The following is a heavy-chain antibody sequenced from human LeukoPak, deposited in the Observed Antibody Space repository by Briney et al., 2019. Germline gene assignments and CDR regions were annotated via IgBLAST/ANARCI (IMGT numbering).Heavy chain of an antibody. D-gene: IGHD4-17*01. CDR1: GGSISSGAYS. Sequence: SETLSLTCVVSGGSISSGAYSWAWIRQPPGKGLEWIGHIYYSGSTFYNPSLKSRVTIFEDTAKNQVSLQLSSVTAADTAVYYCARAPGTTFDYWGHGNMVTVSS. V-gene: IGHV4-30-4*07. J-gene: IGHJ4*01. CDR2: IYYSGST. CDR3: ARAPGTTFDY.